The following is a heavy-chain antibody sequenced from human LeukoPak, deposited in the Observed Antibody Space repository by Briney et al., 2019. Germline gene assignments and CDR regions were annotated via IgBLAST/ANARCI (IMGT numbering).Heavy chain of an antibody. V-gene: IGHV1-46*01. Sequence: GASVKVSCKASGYTFTSYYMHWVRQAPGQGLEWMGIINPSGGSTSYAQKFQGRVTMTRDTSTSTVYMELSSLRSEDTAVYYCARDPDSSGYYSVPPGNAFDIWGQGTMVTVSS. CDR2: INPSGGST. CDR3: ARDPDSSGYYSVPPGNAFDI. D-gene: IGHD3-22*01. J-gene: IGHJ3*02. CDR1: GYTFTSYY.